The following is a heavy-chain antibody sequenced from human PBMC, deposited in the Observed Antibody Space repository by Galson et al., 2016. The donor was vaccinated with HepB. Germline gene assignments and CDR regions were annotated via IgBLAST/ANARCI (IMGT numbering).Heavy chain of an antibody. CDR1: GFTFYNYG. CDR3: VQGSTAPAV. D-gene: IGHD1-26*01. J-gene: IGHJ6*04. V-gene: IGHV3-23*01. CDR2: ISRGGDSR. Sequence: SLRLSCAASGFTFYNYGMTWVRQAPGKGLEVVASISRGGDSRDYADSVKGRFTISRDNSMNTLSLQMNGLRAEDTAVYYCVQGSTAPAVWGKGTTVTVSS.